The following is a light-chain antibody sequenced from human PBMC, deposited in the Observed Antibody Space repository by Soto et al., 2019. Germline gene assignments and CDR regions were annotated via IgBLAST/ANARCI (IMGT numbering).Light chain of an antibody. CDR1: QSVSSY. Sequence: EIVLTQSPATLSLSPGERATLSCRASQSVSSYLAWYQQKPGQAPRLLIYDASTRATGIPASVSGSGSGTDFTLTISSLEPEAFAVYYCQRRSNWPPHTFGQGTKLEIK. CDR3: QRRSNWPPHT. V-gene: IGKV3-11*01. CDR2: DAS. J-gene: IGKJ2*01.